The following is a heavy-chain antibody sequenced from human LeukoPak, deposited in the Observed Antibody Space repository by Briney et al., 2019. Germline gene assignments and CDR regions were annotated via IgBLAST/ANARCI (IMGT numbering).Heavy chain of an antibody. J-gene: IGHJ4*02. CDR3: AREGGYSYGWYFDY. D-gene: IGHD5-18*01. Sequence: GGSLRLSCAASGFTFSSYSMNWGRQAPGKGLEWVSSISSSSSYIYYADSVKGRFTISRDNAKNSLYLQMNSLRAEDTAVYYCAREGGYSYGWYFDYWGQGTLVTVSS. V-gene: IGHV3-21*01. CDR2: ISSSSSYI. CDR1: GFTFSSYS.